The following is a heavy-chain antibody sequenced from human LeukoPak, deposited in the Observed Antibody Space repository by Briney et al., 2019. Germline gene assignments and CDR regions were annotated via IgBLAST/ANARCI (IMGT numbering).Heavy chain of an antibody. V-gene: IGHV5-51*01. CDR3: ALGGNFGKRRFLESSSG. D-gene: IGHD3-3*01. J-gene: IGHJ4*02. CDR1: GYRFTTYW. CDR2: IYPGDSDT. Sequence: GESLKISCKGSGYRFTTYWIGWVRQMPGKGLEWMGIIYPGDSDTRYSPSFQGQVTISADKSISPAYLQWSSLKASDTAMYYCALGGNFGKRRFLESSSGWGQGTLVTVSS.